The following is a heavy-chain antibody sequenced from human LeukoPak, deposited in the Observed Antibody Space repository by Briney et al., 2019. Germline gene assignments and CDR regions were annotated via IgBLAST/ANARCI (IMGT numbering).Heavy chain of an antibody. V-gene: IGHV1-46*03. CDR1: GYTFTGYY. CDR3: ARAYLAGTALPLSDQDWFDP. CDR2: INPSGGST. Sequence: ASVKVSCKASGYTFTGYYMHWVRQAPGQGLEWMGWINPSGGSTSCAQKFQGRVTMTRDTSTSTVYMELSSLRSEDTAVYYCARAYLAGTALPLSDQDWFDPWGQGTLVTVSS. J-gene: IGHJ5*02. D-gene: IGHD1-7*01.